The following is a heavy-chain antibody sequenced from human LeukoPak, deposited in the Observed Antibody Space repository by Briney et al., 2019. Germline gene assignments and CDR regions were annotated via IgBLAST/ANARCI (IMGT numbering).Heavy chain of an antibody. CDR1: GFTFSDYY. CDR2: ISYSGGTT. CDR3: AKDGVVRGLGPYYFDS. V-gene: IGHV3-23*01. D-gene: IGHD3-10*01. J-gene: IGHJ4*02. Sequence: PGGSLRLSCAASGFTFSDYYMSWVRQAPGKGLEWVSTISYSGGTTYHTDSVKGRFTISRDISKNTVYLQMNSLKAEDTAVYYCAKDGVVRGLGPYYFDSWGQGSLVTVSS.